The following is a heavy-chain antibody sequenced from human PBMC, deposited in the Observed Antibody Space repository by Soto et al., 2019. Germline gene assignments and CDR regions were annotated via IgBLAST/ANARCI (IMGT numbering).Heavy chain of an antibody. D-gene: IGHD1-1*01. CDR2: IIPILGIA. CDR3: ARVSPPGGTGTL. J-gene: IGHJ4*02. Sequence: QVQLVQSGAEVKKPGSSVKVSCKASGGTFSSYTISWVRQAPGQGLEWMGRIIPILGIANYAQKFQGRVTITADKSTSTAYMELSSLRSEDTAVYYCARVSPPGGTGTLWGQGTLVTVSS. V-gene: IGHV1-69*02. CDR1: GGTFSSYT.